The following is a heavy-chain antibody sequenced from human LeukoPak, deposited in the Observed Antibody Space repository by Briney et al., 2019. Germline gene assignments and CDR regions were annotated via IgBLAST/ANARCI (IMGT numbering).Heavy chain of an antibody. CDR2: ISSNGGST. CDR1: GFTFSSYA. Sequence: GGSLRLSCAASGFTFSSYAMHWVRQAPGKGLEYVSAISSNGGSTYYANSVKGRFTISRDNSKNTLYLQMGSLRAEDMAVYYCARDPDTAMGTPNDYWGQGTLVTVSS. J-gene: IGHJ4*02. CDR3: ARDPDTAMGTPNDY. D-gene: IGHD5-18*01. V-gene: IGHV3-64*01.